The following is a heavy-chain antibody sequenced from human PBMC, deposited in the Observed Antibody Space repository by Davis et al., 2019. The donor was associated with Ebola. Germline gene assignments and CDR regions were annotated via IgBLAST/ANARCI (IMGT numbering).Heavy chain of an antibody. J-gene: IGHJ3*02. CDR3: ARASFRYSSSSHAFDI. Sequence: SETLSLTCAVYGGSFSGYYWSWIRQPPGKGLEWIGEINHSGSTNYNPSLKSRVTISVDTSKNQFSLKLSSVTAADTAVYYCARASFRYSSSSHAFDIWGQGTMVTVSS. D-gene: IGHD6-6*01. CDR1: GGSFSGYY. CDR2: INHSGST. V-gene: IGHV4-34*01.